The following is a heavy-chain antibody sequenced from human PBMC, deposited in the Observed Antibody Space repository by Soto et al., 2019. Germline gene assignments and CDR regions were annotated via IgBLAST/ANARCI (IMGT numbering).Heavy chain of an antibody. J-gene: IGHJ6*02. CDR2: IWSAGLI. Sequence: LRLSCAASGFTVSSKYMSWVRQAPGKGLEWISVIWSAGLIYYADSVRGRFTISRDISKNILYLEMTSLRADDTAVYYCAREAPMDVWGQGTTVTVSS. V-gene: IGHV3-53*01. CDR1: GFTVSSKY. CDR3: AREAPMDV.